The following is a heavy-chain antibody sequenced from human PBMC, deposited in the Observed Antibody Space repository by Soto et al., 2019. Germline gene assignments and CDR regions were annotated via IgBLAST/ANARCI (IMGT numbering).Heavy chain of an antibody. V-gene: IGHV1-69*04. CDR3: ARDPTSIAARHFDY. CDR2: IIPILGIA. CDR1: GGTFSSYT. D-gene: IGHD6-6*01. J-gene: IGHJ4*02. Sequence: SVKVSCKASGGTFSSYTISWVRQAPGQGLEWMGRIIPILGIANYAQKFQGRVTITADKSTSTAYMELSSLRSEDTAVYYCARDPTSIAARHFDYWGQGTLVTVSS.